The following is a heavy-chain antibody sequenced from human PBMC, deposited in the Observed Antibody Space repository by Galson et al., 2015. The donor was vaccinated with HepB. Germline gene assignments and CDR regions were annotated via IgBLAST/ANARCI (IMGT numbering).Heavy chain of an antibody. V-gene: IGHV4-59*01. CDR2: IYYSGIT. Sequence: LSLTCTVSGGSISSYYWSWIRQPPGKGLEWIGYIYYSGITNYNPSLKSRVTISVDTSKNQFSLKLNSVTAADTAVYYCARGPSGGYVTFDYWGQGALVTVSS. CDR1: GGSISSYY. CDR3: ARGPSGGYVTFDY. D-gene: IGHD5-12*01. J-gene: IGHJ4*02.